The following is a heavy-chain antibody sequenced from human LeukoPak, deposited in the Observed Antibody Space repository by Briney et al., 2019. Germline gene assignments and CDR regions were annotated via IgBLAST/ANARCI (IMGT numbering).Heavy chain of an antibody. J-gene: IGHJ4*02. V-gene: IGHV3-15*01. CDR2: IKSKTDGGTT. D-gene: IGHD3-22*01. CDR3: ARYVVLSGFDY. Sequence: GGSLRLSCAASGFTFSNAWMSWVRQAPGKGLEWVGRIKSKTDGGTTDYAAPVKGRFTISRDNSKNTLYLQMNSLRAEDTAVYYCARYVVLSGFDYWGQGTLVTVSS. CDR1: GFTFSNAW.